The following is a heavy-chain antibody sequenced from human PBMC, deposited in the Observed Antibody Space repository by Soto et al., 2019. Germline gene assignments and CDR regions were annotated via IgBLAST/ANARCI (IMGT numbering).Heavy chain of an antibody. Sequence: PSETLSLTCAVYGGSFSGYYWSWIRKPPGKGLEWIGEINHSGSTNYNPSLKSRVTISVDTSKNQFSLKLSSVTAADTAVYYCARDRFYDFWSGYKNYYYYYMDVWGKGTTVTVSS. V-gene: IGHV4-34*01. CDR2: INHSGST. CDR3: ARDRFYDFWSGYKNYYYYYMDV. J-gene: IGHJ6*03. CDR1: GGSFSGYY. D-gene: IGHD3-3*01.